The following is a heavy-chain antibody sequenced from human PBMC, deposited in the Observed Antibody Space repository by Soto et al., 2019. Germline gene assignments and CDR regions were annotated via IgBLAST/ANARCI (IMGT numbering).Heavy chain of an antibody. CDR3: HARGPLPTAGNGEYYYCGMDV. J-gene: IGHJ6*02. CDR1: GASITSENW. CDR2: IYHSGSA. V-gene: IGHV4-4*02. D-gene: IGHD1-26*01. Sequence: SETLSLTCTVSGASITSENWWSWVRQPPGKGLEWIGEIYHSGSANYNPSLKSRVTISVDTSKNQFSLKLSSVTAADTAVYYCHARGPLPTAGNGEYYYCGMDVWGQGTTVTVSS.